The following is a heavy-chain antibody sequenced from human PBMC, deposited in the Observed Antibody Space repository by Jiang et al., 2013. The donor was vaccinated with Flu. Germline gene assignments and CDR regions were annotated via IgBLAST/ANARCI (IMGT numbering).Heavy chain of an antibody. D-gene: IGHD3-10*01. J-gene: IGHJ1*01. CDR3: ARAERPLWFGDEMGEYFQH. Sequence: GAEVKKPGASVKVSCKASGYTFTSYAMHWVRQAPGQRLEWMGWINAGNGNTKYSQKFQGRVTITRDTSASTAYMEVSSLRSEDTAVYYCARAERPLWFGDEMGEYFQHWGQGTWSPSPQ. V-gene: IGHV1-3*01. CDR2: INAGNGNT. CDR1: GYTFTSYA.